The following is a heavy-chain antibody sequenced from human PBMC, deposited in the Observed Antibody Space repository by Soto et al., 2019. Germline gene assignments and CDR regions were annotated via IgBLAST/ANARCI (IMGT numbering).Heavy chain of an antibody. CDR1: GFTFSSYA. Sequence: LSLSCAASGFTFSSYAASWVRQAPGKGLEWVSAISGSVGSTYYADSVKGRFTISRDNSKNTLYLQMNSLRAEDTAGYDCAKGRGWDYFDYGGQGTLVTVSS. CDR2: ISGSVGST. J-gene: IGHJ4*02. V-gene: IGHV3-23*01. CDR3: AKGRGWDYFDY. D-gene: IGHD6-19*01.